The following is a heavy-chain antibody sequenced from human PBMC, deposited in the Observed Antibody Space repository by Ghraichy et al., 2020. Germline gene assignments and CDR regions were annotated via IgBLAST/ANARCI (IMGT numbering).Heavy chain of an antibody. CDR3: AKRGTYNWFDP. D-gene: IGHD6-25*01. Sequence: GGSLRLSCAASGFTFSSYGMHWVRQAPGKGLEWVAVISYDGSNKYYADSVKGRFTISRDNSKNTLYLQMNSLRAEDTAVYYCAKRGTYNWFDPWGQGTLVTVSS. V-gene: IGHV3-30*18. CDR2: ISYDGSNK. CDR1: GFTFSSYG. J-gene: IGHJ5*02.